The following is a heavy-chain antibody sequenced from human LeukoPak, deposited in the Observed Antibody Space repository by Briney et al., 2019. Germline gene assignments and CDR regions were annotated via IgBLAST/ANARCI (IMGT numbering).Heavy chain of an antibody. V-gene: IGHV5-51*01. CDR2: IYPGDSDT. Sequence: GESLKISCKGSGYSFTSYWIGWVRQMPGKGLEWMGIIYPGDSDTRYSPSFQGQVTISADKSISTAYLQWSSLKASDTAMYYCARGGGIVVVPAAIFRPGEWANWFDPWGQGTLVTVSS. CDR1: GYSFTSYW. J-gene: IGHJ5*02. D-gene: IGHD2-2*01. CDR3: ARGGGIVVVPAAIFRPGEWANWFDP.